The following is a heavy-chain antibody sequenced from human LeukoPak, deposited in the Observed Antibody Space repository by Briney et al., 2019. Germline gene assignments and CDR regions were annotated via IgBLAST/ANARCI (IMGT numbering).Heavy chain of an antibody. J-gene: IGHJ4*02. Sequence: GSLRLSCAAPGFTFSSYWMNWVRQAPGKGLVWVSRIASDGSSTTYADSVKGRFSISRDNAKNTLYLQMNSLRVEDTAVYYCARGRPHGNDYWGQGALVTVSS. CDR1: GFTFSSYW. D-gene: IGHD4-23*01. CDR3: ARGRPHGNDY. CDR2: IASDGSST. V-gene: IGHV3-74*01.